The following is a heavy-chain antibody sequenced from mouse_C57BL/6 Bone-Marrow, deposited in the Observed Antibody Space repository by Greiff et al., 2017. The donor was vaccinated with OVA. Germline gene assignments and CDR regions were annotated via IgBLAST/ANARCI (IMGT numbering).Heavy chain of an antibody. V-gene: IGHV1-26*01. CDR1: GYTFTDYY. J-gene: IGHJ4*01. CDR2: INPNNGGT. D-gene: IGHD2-5*01. Sequence: EVQLQQSGPELVKPGASVKISCKASGYTFTDYYMNWVKQSHGKSLEWIGDINPNNGGTSYNQKFKGKATLTVDKSSSTAYMELRSLTSEDSAVYYCASAYYSNYGYAMDYWGQGTSVTVSS. CDR3: ASAYYSNYGYAMDY.